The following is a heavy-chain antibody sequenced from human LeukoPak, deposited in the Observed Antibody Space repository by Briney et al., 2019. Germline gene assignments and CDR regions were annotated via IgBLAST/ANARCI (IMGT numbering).Heavy chain of an antibody. CDR1: DFSIKSGNY. J-gene: IGHJ6*03. D-gene: IGHD5-18*01. V-gene: IGHV4-38-2*02. CDR3: ARGRKVRYSYGRDYYMDV. CDR2: IYHSGST. Sequence: SETLSLTCTVSDFSIKSGNYWGWIRQPPGKGLEWIGTIYHSGSTYYNPSLKSRVTISVDTSKNQFSLKLSSVTAADTAVYYCARGRKVRYSYGRDYYMDVWGKGTTVTVSS.